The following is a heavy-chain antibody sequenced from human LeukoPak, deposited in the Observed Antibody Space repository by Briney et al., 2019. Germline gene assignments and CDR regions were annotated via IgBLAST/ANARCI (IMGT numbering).Heavy chain of an antibody. CDR1: GDSISSGYY. J-gene: IGHJ4*02. D-gene: IGHD6-13*01. V-gene: IGHV4-38-2*02. CDR3: ARVTSSSWFEGYFDY. Sequence: SETLSLTCTVSGDSISSGYYWGWIRQPPGKGLEWIGNIYHGGSTYYNPSLKSRVTMSGDTSKNQFSLNLSSVTAADTAVYYCARVTSSSWFEGYFDYWGQGTLVTVSS. CDR2: IYHGGST.